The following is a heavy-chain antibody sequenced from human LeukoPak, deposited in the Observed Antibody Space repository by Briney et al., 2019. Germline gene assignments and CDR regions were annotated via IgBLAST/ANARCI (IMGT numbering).Heavy chain of an antibody. J-gene: IGHJ4*02. CDR1: GGSISSGSYY. D-gene: IGHD2-15*01. CDR3: ARGYCSGGSCYWVY. Sequence: PSQTLSLTCTVSGGSISSGSYYWSWIRQPAGKGLEWIGRIYTSGSTNYNPSLKSRVTISVDTSKNQFSLKLSSVTAADTAVYYCARGYCSGGSCYWVYWGQGTLVTVSS. CDR2: IYTSGST. V-gene: IGHV4-61*02.